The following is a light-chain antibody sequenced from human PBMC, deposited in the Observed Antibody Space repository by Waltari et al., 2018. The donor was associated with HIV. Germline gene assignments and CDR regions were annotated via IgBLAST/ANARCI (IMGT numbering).Light chain of an antibody. J-gene: IGLJ2*01. CDR3: SAYAGSSNVL. V-gene: IGLV2-8*01. CDR2: EVS. Sequence: QSALTQPPSASGSPGQSVTISCTGTTSDAGGYNYVSWYQQHPGKAAKLMIYEVSKRPSGVPDRFSGSKSGNTASLTVSGLQVEDEADYYCSAYAGSSNVLFGGGTKLTVL. CDR1: TSDAGGYNY.